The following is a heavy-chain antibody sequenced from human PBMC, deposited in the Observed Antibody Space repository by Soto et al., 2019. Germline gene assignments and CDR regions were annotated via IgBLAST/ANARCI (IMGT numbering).Heavy chain of an antibody. CDR2: INHSGST. V-gene: IGHV4-34*01. D-gene: IGHD6-19*01. J-gene: IGHJ4*02. Sequence: QVQLQQWGAGLLKPSETLSLTCAVYGGSFSGYYWSWIRQPPGKGLEWIGEINHSGSTNYNPSLKSRVTISVDTSENQFSLKLSSVTAADTAVYYCARGPTAVAGTDFDYWGQGTLVTVSS. CDR1: GGSFSGYY. CDR3: ARGPTAVAGTDFDY.